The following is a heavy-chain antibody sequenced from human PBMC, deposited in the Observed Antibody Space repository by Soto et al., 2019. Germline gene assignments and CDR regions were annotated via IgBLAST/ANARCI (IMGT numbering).Heavy chain of an antibody. V-gene: IGHV4-34*01. CDR1: GGSFSGYY. J-gene: IGHJ4*02. CDR2: ITHSGST. D-gene: IGHD6-6*01. CDR3: ARGLGYSSSSTDY. Sequence: QVQLQQWGAGLLKPSETLSLTCAVYGGSFSGYYWSWIRQPPGKGLEWIGEITHSGSTNYNPSLKSRVTISVDTSKNQFSLKLSSVTAADTAVYYCARGLGYSSSSTDYWGQGTLVTVSS.